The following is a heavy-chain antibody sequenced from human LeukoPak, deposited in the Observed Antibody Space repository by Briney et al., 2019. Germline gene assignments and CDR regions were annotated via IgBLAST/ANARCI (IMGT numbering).Heavy chain of an antibody. D-gene: IGHD3-22*01. CDR1: GGAFSSYA. Sequence: SVKVSCKASGGAFSSYAISWVRQAPGQGLEWMGGIIPIFGTANYAQKFQGRVTMTTDPSTSTAYMELRSLRSDDTAVYYCARDMGRYDSSGYYSAGFDYWGQGTLVTVSS. J-gene: IGHJ4*02. V-gene: IGHV1-69*05. CDR2: IIPIFGTA. CDR3: ARDMGRYDSSGYYSAGFDY.